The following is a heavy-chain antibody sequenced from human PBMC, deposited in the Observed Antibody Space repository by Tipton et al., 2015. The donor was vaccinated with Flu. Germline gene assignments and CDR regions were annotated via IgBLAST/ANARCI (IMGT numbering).Heavy chain of an antibody. CDR1: GGSISSSSYY. CDR2: IYYSGRT. J-gene: IGHJ4*02. V-gene: IGHV4-39*07. Sequence: LRLSCTVSGGSISSSSYYWGWIRQPPGKGLEWIGSIYYSGRTYYNPSLKSRVTISVDTSKNQFSLKLSAVTAADTAVYYCARDVSGGILTGYRYFDYWGQGTLVTVSS. D-gene: IGHD3-9*01. CDR3: ARDVSGGILTGYRYFDY.